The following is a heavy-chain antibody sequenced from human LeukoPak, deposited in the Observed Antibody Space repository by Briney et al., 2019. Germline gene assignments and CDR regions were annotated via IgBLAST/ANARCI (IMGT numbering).Heavy chain of an antibody. CDR2: ISANGGGT. Sequence: GGSLRLSCAASGSTFSNYAMSWVRQAPGKGLEWVSAISANGGGTYYADSVKGRFTISRDNSKNTLYLQMNSLRAEDTAVYYCAKGSSPFDYWGQGTLVTVSS. J-gene: IGHJ4*02. CDR1: GSTFSNYA. CDR3: AKGSSPFDY. V-gene: IGHV3-23*01. D-gene: IGHD6-13*01.